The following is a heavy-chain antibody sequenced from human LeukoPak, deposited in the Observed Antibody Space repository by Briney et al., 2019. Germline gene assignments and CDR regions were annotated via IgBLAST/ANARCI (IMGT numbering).Heavy chain of an antibody. D-gene: IGHD6-13*01. Sequence: PGGSLRLSCAASGFTFSSYAMHWVRQAPGKGLEWVAVISYDGSNKYYADSVKGRFTISRDNSKNTLSLQMNSLRVEDTAVYYCATEQPWRWYFDPWGRGTLVTVSS. J-gene: IGHJ2*01. CDR2: ISYDGSNK. CDR1: GFTFSSYA. V-gene: IGHV3-30-3*01. CDR3: ATEQPWRWYFDP.